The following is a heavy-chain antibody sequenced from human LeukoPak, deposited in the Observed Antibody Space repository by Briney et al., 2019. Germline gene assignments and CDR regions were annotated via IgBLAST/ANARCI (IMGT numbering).Heavy chain of an antibody. D-gene: IGHD1-7*01. J-gene: IGHJ3*02. CDR2: IIPIFGTA. CDR3: ARGRYNWNYGGAFDI. CDR1: GGTFSSYA. Sequence: SVKVSCKASGGTFSSYAISWVRQAPGQGLEWMGGIIPIFGTANYAQRFQGRVTITADESTSTAYMVLSSLRSEDTAVYYCARGRYNWNYGGAFDIWGQGTMVTVSS. V-gene: IGHV1-69*13.